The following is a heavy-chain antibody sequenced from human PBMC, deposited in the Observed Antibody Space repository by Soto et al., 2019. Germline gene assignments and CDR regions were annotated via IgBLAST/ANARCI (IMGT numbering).Heavy chain of an antibody. CDR3: AHSQRGPRDF. V-gene: IGHV2-5*02. D-gene: IGHD5-12*01. CDR1: GFSLSTTGVA. CDR2: IYWDDDK. Sequence: QITLKESGPTLVRPTQTLTLTCTFSGFSLSTTGVAVAWIRQPPGEALEWLALIYWDDDKRYNSSLKSRLTITKETSRDQVVLAMTNMDPMDTATYLWAHSQRGPRDFWGPGILVTVSS. J-gene: IGHJ4*02.